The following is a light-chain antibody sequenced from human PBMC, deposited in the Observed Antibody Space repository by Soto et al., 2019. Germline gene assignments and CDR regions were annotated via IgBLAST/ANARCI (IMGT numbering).Light chain of an antibody. CDR1: NIGSKS. V-gene: IGLV3-21*04. J-gene: IGLJ2*01. CDR2: YDS. Sequence: SYELTQPPSVSVAPGKTARITCGGNNIGSKSVHWYQQKAGQAPILAMYYDSDRPSGIPERFSGSNSGNTATLTISTVEAGDEADYYRQVWDISSNHVVFGGGTQLTVL. CDR3: QVWDISSNHVV.